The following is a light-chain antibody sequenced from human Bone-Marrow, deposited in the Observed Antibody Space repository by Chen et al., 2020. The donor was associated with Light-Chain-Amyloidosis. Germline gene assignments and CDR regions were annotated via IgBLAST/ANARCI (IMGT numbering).Light chain of an antibody. CDR3: QVWDRSSDRPV. CDR2: DDS. Sequence: SYVLTQPSSVSVAPGQTATIACGGNNIGSTSVHWYQQTPVQAPLLMVYDDSDRPSGIPERLSGSNSGNTANQTISRVEAGDEADYYCQVWDRSSDRPVFGGGTKLTVL. V-gene: IGLV3-21*02. CDR1: NIGSTS. J-gene: IGLJ3*02.